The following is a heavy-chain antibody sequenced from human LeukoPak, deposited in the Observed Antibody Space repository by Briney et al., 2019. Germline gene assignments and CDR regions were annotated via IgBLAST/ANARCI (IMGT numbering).Heavy chain of an antibody. CDR3: ARAGDSSGYLGGPFDY. Sequence: SETLSLTCTVSGGSISSYYWSWIRQPPGKGLEWIGYIYYSGSTNYNPSLKSRVTISVDTSKNQFSLKLSSVTAADTAVYYCARAGDSSGYLGGPFDYWGQGTLVTVSP. CDR1: GGSISSYY. CDR2: IYYSGST. D-gene: IGHD3-22*01. V-gene: IGHV4-59*01. J-gene: IGHJ4*02.